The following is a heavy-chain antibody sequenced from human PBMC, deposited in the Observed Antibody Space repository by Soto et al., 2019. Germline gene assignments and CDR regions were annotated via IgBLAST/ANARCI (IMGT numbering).Heavy chain of an antibody. D-gene: IGHD5-12*01. Sequence: SETLSLTCTVSGGSISSGDYYWSWIRQHPGKGLEWIGYIYYSGSTYYNPSLKSRVTISVDTSKDQFSLKLSSVTAADTAVYYCARGYIVATIPFDYWGQGTLVTVSS. V-gene: IGHV4-31*03. CDR2: IYYSGST. CDR3: ARGYIVATIPFDY. J-gene: IGHJ4*02. CDR1: GGSISSGDYY.